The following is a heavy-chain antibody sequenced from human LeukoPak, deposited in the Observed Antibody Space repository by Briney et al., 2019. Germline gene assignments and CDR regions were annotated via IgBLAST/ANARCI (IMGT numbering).Heavy chain of an antibody. CDR1: GFTVSSNY. Sequence: GGSLRLSCAASGFTVSSNYMSWVRQAPGKGLEWASVIYSGGSTYYADSVKGRFTISRDNSKNTLYLQMNSLRAEDTAVYYCASRLHTAMVVGYYGMDVWGQGTTVTVSS. CDR2: IYSGGST. CDR3: ASRLHTAMVVGYYGMDV. V-gene: IGHV3-53*01. D-gene: IGHD5-18*01. J-gene: IGHJ6*02.